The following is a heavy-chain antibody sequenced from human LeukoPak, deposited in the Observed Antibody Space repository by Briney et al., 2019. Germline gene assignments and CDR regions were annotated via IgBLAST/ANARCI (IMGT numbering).Heavy chain of an antibody. CDR1: GFAFSSYG. D-gene: IGHD3-22*01. CDR3: AREGVHYFDSSGYFPAYFDP. V-gene: IGHV3-23*01. CDR2: ISGSGGGT. Sequence: GGSLRLSCAASGFAFSSYGMSWVRQAPGKGLEWVSAISGSGGGTYYADSVKGRFTISRDNSKNTLYLQMNSLRAEDTAVYYCAREGVHYFDSSGYFPAYFDPWGQGTLVTVSS. J-gene: IGHJ5*02.